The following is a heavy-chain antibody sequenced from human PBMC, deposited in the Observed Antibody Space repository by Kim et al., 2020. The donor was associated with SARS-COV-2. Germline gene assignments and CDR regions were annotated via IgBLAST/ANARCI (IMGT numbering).Heavy chain of an antibody. CDR3: AKVYEAGGGYFDY. V-gene: IGHV3-9*01. CDR2: ISWNSGSI. Sequence: GGSLRLSCAASGFTLDDYATHWVRQAPGKGLEWVSGISWNSGSIGYADSVKGRFTTSRDNAKNSLYLQMNSLRAEDTALYYCAKVYEAGGGYFDYWGQGTLVTVSS. D-gene: IGHD5-12*01. J-gene: IGHJ4*02. CDR1: GFTLDDYA.